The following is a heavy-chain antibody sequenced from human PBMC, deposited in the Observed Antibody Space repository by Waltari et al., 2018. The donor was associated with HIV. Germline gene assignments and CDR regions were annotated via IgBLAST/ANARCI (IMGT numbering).Heavy chain of an antibody. J-gene: IGHJ4*02. CDR1: GYTFTGYY. V-gene: IGHV1-2*02. Sequence: QVQLVQSGAEVKKPGASVKVSCKASGYTFTGYYMHWVRQAPGQGLEWMVWINPTSGGTNHAQKFQGRVTMTSDTSISTAYMERRRLRSDHTAVYYCATALYSSSSAGSIDYWGQGTLVTVSS. D-gene: IGHD6-6*01. CDR3: ATALYSSSSAGSIDY. CDR2: INPTSGGT.